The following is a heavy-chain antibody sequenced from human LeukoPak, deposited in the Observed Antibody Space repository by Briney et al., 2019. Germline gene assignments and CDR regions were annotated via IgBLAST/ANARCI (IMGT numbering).Heavy chain of an antibody. CDR1: GFTFSDYY. Sequence: GGSLRLSCAASGFTFSDYYMNWIRQAPGKGLEWVSYISTGGVTIYYADSVKGRFTISRDNAKNSLYLQMNSLRAEDTAVYYCARGIEETLIDYWGQGTLVTVSS. V-gene: IGHV3-11*04. J-gene: IGHJ4*02. CDR3: ARGIEETLIDY. CDR2: ISTGGVTI. D-gene: IGHD5-24*01.